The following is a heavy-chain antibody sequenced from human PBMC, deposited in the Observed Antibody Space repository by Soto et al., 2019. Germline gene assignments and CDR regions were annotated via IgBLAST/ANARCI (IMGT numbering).Heavy chain of an antibody. Sequence: PSETLSLTCTVSGVSISTGGYYWSWIRQHPGKGLEWIGNIYYSGRTYYNPSLKSRVILSVDTSKNHFSLNLRSLTAPDSAMYYCASVIGGDSGYYFDYWGQGALVTVSS. CDR3: ASVIGGDSGYYFDY. J-gene: IGHJ4*02. D-gene: IGHD2-21*02. CDR1: GVSISTGGYY. V-gene: IGHV4-31*03. CDR2: IYYSGRT.